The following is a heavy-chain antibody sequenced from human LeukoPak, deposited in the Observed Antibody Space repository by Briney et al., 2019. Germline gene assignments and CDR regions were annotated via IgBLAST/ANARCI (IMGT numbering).Heavy chain of an antibody. V-gene: IGHV4-59*01. CDR1: GGSISSYY. J-gene: IGHJ4*02. CDR2: IYYSGST. D-gene: IGHD3-3*01. CDR3: ARARLRFYLNFFDY. Sequence: PSETLSLTCTVCGGSISSYYWSWIRQPPGKGLEWIGYIYYSGSTNYKPSLKSRVTISVDTSKDQFSLKLSSVTAADTAVYYCARARLRFYLNFFDYWGQGTLVTVSS.